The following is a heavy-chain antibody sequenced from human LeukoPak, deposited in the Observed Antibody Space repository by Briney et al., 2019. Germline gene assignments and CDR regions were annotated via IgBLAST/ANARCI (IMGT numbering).Heavy chain of an antibody. V-gene: IGHV3-7*01. CDR2: IKQDGSEK. CDR3: ARGALEWLLSYYYYYYMDV. CDR1: GFTFSSYW. Sequence: PGGSLRLSCAASGFTFSSYWMSWVRQAPGKGLEWVANIKQDGSEKYYVDSVKGRFTISRDNAKNSLYLQMNSLRAKDTAVYYCARGALEWLLSYYYYYYMDVWGKGTTVTVSS. J-gene: IGHJ6*03. D-gene: IGHD3-3*01.